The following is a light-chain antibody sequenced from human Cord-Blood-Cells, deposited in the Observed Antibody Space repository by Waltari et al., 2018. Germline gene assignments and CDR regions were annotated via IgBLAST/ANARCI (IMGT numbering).Light chain of an antibody. J-gene: IGLJ3*02. CDR1: SSDVGSYNL. CDR3: CSYAGSSTLV. CDR2: EGS. V-gene: IGLV2-23*01. Sequence: QSALTQPASVSASPGQPITTSCTGTSSDVGSYNLVSWYHQHPGKAPKPMIYEGSKRPSGVSNRFSGSKSGNTASLTISGLQAEDEADYYCCSYAGSSTLVFGGGTKLTVL.